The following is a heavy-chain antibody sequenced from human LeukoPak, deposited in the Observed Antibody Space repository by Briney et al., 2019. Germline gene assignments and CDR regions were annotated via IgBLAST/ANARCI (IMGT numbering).Heavy chain of an antibody. CDR3: ARLTRLSTSPDRYYLDY. CDR1: GDSISSYY. Sequence: SETLSLTCTVSGDSISSYYWSWIRQPPGKGLEWIRYIYTSGGTNYIPALKGRVTISIDTSNNQFSLKLRSVTAADSAVYYCARLTRLSTSPDRYYLDYWGQGTLVTVSS. V-gene: IGHV4-4*09. D-gene: IGHD2-2*01. CDR2: IYTSGGT. J-gene: IGHJ4*02.